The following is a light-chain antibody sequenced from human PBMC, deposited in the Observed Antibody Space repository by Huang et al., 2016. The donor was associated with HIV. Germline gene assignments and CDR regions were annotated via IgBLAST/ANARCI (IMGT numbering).Light chain of an antibody. V-gene: IGKV1-33*01. CDR3: QQYDNLPWT. Sequence: DIQMTQSPSSLSASVGDRVTITCQASQDISTDLNWYQQKPGKAPKVLIYAASNLETGVPSRFSGSGSGTDFTFTISSLQPGDIATYYCQQYDNLPWTFGQGTKVEIK. CDR2: AAS. CDR1: QDISTD. J-gene: IGKJ1*01.